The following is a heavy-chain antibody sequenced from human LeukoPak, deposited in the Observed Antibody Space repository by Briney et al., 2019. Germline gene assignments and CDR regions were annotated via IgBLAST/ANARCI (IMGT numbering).Heavy chain of an antibody. CDR2: TYYRSKWYN. D-gene: IGHD1-7*01. J-gene: IGHJ4*02. CDR3: ARDWNFAYLDY. V-gene: IGHV6-1*01. Sequence: SQTLSLTCAISGDTLSSNSAAWNWIRPSPSRGLEWLGRTYYRSKWYNDYAVSVKSRMTINPDTSKNQFSLQLNSVTPEDTAVYYCARDWNFAYLDYWGQGTLVTVSS. CDR1: GDTLSSNSAA.